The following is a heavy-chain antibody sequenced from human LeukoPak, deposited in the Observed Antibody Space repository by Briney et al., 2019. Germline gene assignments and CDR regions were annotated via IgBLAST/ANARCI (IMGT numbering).Heavy chain of an antibody. Sequence: PGRSLRLSCAASGFTFSSYAMHWVRQAPGKGLEWVAVISYDGSNKYYADSVKGRFTISRDNSKYTLYLQMSSLRAEDTALYYCAKPVGGGLEPDYWGQGTLVTVYS. CDR1: GFTFSSYA. V-gene: IGHV3-30-3*02. D-gene: IGHD1-26*01. CDR3: AKPVGGGLEPDY. J-gene: IGHJ4*02. CDR2: ISYDGSNK.